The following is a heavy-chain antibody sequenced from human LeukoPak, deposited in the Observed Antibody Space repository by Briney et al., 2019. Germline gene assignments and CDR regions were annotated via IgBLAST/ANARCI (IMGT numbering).Heavy chain of an antibody. CDR1: GFNFIDYS. V-gene: IGHV3-48*01. Sequence: GGSLRLSRAASGFNFIDYSMNWVRQAPGKGLEWISYIGISSGNTKYADSVKGRFTISRDKARNSLYLQMNSLRVEDTAVYYCARDLRYAFDNWGHGTLVTVSS. CDR2: IGISSGNT. D-gene: IGHD5-12*01. CDR3: ARDLRYAFDN. J-gene: IGHJ4*01.